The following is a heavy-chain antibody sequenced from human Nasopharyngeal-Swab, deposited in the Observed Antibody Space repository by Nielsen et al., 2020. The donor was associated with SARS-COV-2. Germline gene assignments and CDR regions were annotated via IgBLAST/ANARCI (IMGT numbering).Heavy chain of an antibody. CDR3: ARDPPHYYDSSGGPD. J-gene: IGHJ3*01. CDR2: FDPEDGET. CDR1: GYTLTELS. V-gene: IGHV1-24*01. Sequence: ASVKVSCKVSGYTLTELSMHWVRQAPGKGLEWVGGFDPEDGETIYAQKFQGRVTITADESTSTAYMELSSLRSEDTAVYYCARDPPHYYDSSGGPDWGQGTMVTVSS. D-gene: IGHD3-22*01.